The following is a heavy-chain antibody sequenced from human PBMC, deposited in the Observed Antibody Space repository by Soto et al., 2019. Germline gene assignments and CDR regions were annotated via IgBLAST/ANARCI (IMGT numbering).Heavy chain of an antibody. CDR1: GYIFTNYW. J-gene: IGHJ3*01. D-gene: IGHD6-13*01. Sequence: GESLKISCKASGYIFTNYWITWVRQMPGKGLEWMGRIDASDSYTNYSPSYQGHVTISADKSITTAYLQWSSLKASDTAMYYCARHRIAADIFDVWGQGTMVTV. CDR3: ARHRIAADIFDV. CDR2: IDASDSYT. V-gene: IGHV5-10-1*01.